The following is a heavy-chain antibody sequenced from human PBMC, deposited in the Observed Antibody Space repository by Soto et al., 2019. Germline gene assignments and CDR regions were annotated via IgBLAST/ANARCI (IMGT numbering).Heavy chain of an antibody. CDR3: ASSVVVPSTMNYFDY. CDR2: IYPCDSKT. D-gene: IGHD2-15*01. Sequence: GESLKISCEGSGYRFTSYWIGWVRQMPGKGLEWMGVIYPCDSKTKYSPSFQGQVTLSADKSITTAYLQWSSLKASDTAVYYCASSVVVPSTMNYFDYWGQGSLVTVSS. V-gene: IGHV5-51*01. CDR1: GYRFTSYW. J-gene: IGHJ4*02.